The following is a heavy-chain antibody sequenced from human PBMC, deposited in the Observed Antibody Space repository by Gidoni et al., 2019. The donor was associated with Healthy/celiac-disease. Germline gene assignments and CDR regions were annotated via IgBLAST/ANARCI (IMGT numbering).Heavy chain of an antibody. CDR2: INHSGST. Sequence: QVQLQQWGAGLLKPAETLSLTCAVYGGSFSGYYWSWIRQPPGKGLEWSGEINHSGSTNYNPSLKSRVTISVDTSKNQFSLKLSSVTAADTAVYYCARGGIAVALKTGYFDLWGRGTLVTVSS. J-gene: IGHJ2*01. V-gene: IGHV4-34*01. CDR1: GGSFSGYY. CDR3: ARGGIAVALKTGYFDL. D-gene: IGHD6-19*01.